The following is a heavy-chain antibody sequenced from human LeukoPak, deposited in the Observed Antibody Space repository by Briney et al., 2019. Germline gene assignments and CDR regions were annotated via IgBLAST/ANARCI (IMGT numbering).Heavy chain of an antibody. CDR2: INHSGST. J-gene: IGHJ5*02. CDR1: GGSFSGYF. Sequence: PSETLSLTCAVYGGSFSGYFWSGIRQPPGKGLEWIGEINHSGSTNYNPSLKSRVTISVDTSKNQFSLKLSSVTAADTAVYYCARVGPPVLVVYAYWFDPWGQGTLVTVSS. D-gene: IGHD2-8*02. CDR3: ARVGPPVLVVYAYWFDP. V-gene: IGHV4-34*01.